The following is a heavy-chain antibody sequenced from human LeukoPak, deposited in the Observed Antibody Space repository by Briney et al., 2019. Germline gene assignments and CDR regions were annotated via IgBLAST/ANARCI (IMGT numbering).Heavy chain of an antibody. CDR3: ARRVIDYGGNWFFDY. Sequence: SETLSLTCAVYGGSFSGYYWSWIRQPPGKGLEWIGEINHSGSTNYNPSLKSRVTISVDTSKNQFSLKLSSVTAADTAVYYCARRVIDYGGNWFFDYWGQGTLVTVSS. V-gene: IGHV4-34*01. CDR1: GGSFSGYY. J-gene: IGHJ4*02. CDR2: INHSGST. D-gene: IGHD4-23*01.